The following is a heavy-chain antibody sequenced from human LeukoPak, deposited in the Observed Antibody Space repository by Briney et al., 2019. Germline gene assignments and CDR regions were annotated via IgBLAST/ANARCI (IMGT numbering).Heavy chain of an antibody. Sequence: SVKVSCKASGGTFGSYTISWVRQAPGQGLEWMGRIIPILGIANYAQKFQGRVTITADKSTSTAYMELSSLRSEDTAVYYCASPRGGDSAEYFQHWGQGTLVTVSS. CDR1: GGTFGSYT. D-gene: IGHD3-16*01. J-gene: IGHJ1*01. V-gene: IGHV1-69*02. CDR2: IIPILGIA. CDR3: ASPRGGDSAEYFQH.